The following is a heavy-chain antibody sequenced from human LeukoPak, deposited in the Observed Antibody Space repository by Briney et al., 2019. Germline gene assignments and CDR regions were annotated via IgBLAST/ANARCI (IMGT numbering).Heavy chain of an antibody. CDR2: ISGSGGST. Sequence: GGSLRLSCAASGFTFSSYAMSWVRQAPGKGLEWVSAISGSGGSTYYADSVKGRFTISRDNSKNTLYLQMNSLRAEDTAVYYCARTYSNCQRDGGYFDYWGQGTLVTVSS. CDR3: ARTYSNCQRDGGYFDY. D-gene: IGHD4-11*01. CDR1: GFTFSSYA. V-gene: IGHV3-23*01. J-gene: IGHJ4*02.